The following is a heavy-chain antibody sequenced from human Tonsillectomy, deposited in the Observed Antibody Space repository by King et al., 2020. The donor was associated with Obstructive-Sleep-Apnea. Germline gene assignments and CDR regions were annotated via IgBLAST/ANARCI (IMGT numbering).Heavy chain of an antibody. CDR1: GFTFSNYA. Sequence: VQLVESGGGLVQPGGSLRLSCTASASGFTFSNYAMNWVRQAPGKGLEWVSYIGVGSYPIYYADSVKGRFTISRDDAENSLHLQMNSLRAEDTAIYYCAKDPNTITLAGRDYWGQGTLVTVSS. J-gene: IGHJ4*02. V-gene: IGHV3-48*04. CDR3: AKDPNTITLAGRDY. D-gene: IGHD1/OR15-1a*01. CDR2: IGVGSYPI.